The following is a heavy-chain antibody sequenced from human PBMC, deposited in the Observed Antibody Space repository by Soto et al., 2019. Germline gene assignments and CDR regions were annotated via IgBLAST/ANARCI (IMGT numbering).Heavy chain of an antibody. V-gene: IGHV3-23*01. J-gene: IGHJ4*02. CDR3: AKDRLRFITMIVASFDY. CDR2: ISGSGGST. CDR1: GFTVSSNY. D-gene: IGHD3-22*01. Sequence: PGGSLRLSCAASGFTVSSNYMSWVRQAPGKGLEWVSAISGSGGSTYYADSVKGRFTISRDNSKNTLYLQMNSLRAEDTAVYYCAKDRLRFITMIVASFDYWGQGTLVTVSS.